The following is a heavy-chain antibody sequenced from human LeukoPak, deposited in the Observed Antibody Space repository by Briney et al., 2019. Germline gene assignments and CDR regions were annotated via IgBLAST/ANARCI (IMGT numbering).Heavy chain of an antibody. CDR1: GFTFSDYW. D-gene: IGHD6-6*01. CDR3: ARRGGSSSRRSPIDY. Sequence: GGSLRLSCTASGFTFSDYWMTWVRQAPGKGPEWVANIKQDGSQRYHVDSVRGRFTISRDNAKNSLFLQMNGLRAEDTAVYYCARRGGSSSRRSPIDYWGQGTLVTASS. CDR2: IKQDGSQR. J-gene: IGHJ4*02. V-gene: IGHV3-7*01.